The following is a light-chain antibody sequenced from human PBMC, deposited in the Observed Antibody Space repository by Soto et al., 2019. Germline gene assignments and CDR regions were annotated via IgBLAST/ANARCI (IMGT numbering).Light chain of an antibody. CDR1: SSNIVAIYD. CDR2: GNT. Sequence: QSALTQPPSVSGAPGQRVTISCTGSSSNIVAIYDVHWYQQLPGTAPKLLIYGNTNRPSGVPDRFSGSKSGTSASLAITGLQAEDEADYYCQSSDSSLSGWVFGGGTKVTVL. CDR3: QSSDSSLSGWV. J-gene: IGLJ3*02. V-gene: IGLV1-40*01.